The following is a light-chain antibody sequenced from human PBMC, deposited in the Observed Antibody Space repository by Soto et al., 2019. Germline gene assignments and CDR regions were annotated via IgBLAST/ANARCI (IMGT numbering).Light chain of an antibody. CDR3: QHYKMYSPWT. J-gene: IGKJ1*01. V-gene: IGKV1-5*01. Sequence: EIQMTQSPSTVSSSVGDSVTITCRASHSVTTCLAWYQQRPGKAPKLLIYDVSSLQSGVPSRFSGSGSGTEFTLTISSLQPDDFASYYCQHYKMYSPWTFGQGTKVDIK. CDR1: HSVTTC. CDR2: DVS.